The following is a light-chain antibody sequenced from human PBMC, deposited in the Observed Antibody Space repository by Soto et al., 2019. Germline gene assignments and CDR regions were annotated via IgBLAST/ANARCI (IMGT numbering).Light chain of an antibody. CDR2: KAS. CDR3: QQYNSYRS. J-gene: IGKJ4*01. Sequence: DIQMTQSPSTLSASVGDRVTITCRASQSISSWLAWYQQKPGKAPNLLIYKASSLESGVPSRFSGSGAGTEFTLTISSLQHDDFATYYCQQYNSYRSFGGGTKVEIK. V-gene: IGKV1-5*03. CDR1: QSISSW.